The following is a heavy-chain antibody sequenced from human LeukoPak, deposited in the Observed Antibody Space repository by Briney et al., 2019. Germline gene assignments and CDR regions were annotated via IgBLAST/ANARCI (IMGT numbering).Heavy chain of an antibody. CDR3: ARGYYDILTGYYPPYGMDV. D-gene: IGHD3-9*01. V-gene: IGHV1-69*04. CDR1: GGTFSSYA. Sequence: SVKVSCKASGGTFSSYAISWVRQAPGQGLEWMGRIIPILCIANYAQKFQGRVTITADKSTSTAYMELSSLRSEDTAVYYCARGYYDILTGYYPPYGMDVWGQGTTVTVSS. J-gene: IGHJ6*02. CDR2: IIPILCIA.